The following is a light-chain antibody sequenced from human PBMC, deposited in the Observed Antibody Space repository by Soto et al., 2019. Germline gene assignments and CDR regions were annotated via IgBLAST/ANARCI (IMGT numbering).Light chain of an antibody. Sequence: DIQMTQSPSSLSACVGDRVTITCRASQSISSYLNWYQQKPGKAPKLLIHAASSFQSGVPSRFSGSGSGTDFTLTISSLQPEDFATYYCQQSYSTPRTFGQGTKVDIK. J-gene: IGKJ1*01. V-gene: IGKV1-39*01. CDR1: QSISSY. CDR2: AAS. CDR3: QQSYSTPRT.